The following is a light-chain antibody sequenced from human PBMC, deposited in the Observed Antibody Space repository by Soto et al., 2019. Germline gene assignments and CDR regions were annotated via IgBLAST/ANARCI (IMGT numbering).Light chain of an antibody. CDR2: DAS. CDR1: QSVSSY. Sequence: EIVLTQSPATLSLSPEERATLSCRASQSVSSYLAWYQQKPGQAPRLLIYDASNRATGIPARFGGSGSGTDFTLTISSLESEDFAVYYCQQRSNWPPLTVGGGTKVEIK. J-gene: IGKJ4*01. CDR3: QQRSNWPPLT. V-gene: IGKV3-11*01.